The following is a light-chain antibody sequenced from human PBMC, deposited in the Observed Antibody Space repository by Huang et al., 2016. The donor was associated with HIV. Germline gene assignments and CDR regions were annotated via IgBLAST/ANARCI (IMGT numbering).Light chain of an antibody. CDR3: QQYDNWPLT. Sequence: ERVMTQSPATVSLSPGERATLSCRASLSVSTNVAWYQQRPGQAPRLLIYGASTRASGIRARFSGGGSGAEFTLTISSLQSEDFAVYYCQQYDNWPLTFGGGTKVQIK. J-gene: IGKJ4*01. CDR1: LSVSTN. V-gene: IGKV3-15*01. CDR2: GAS.